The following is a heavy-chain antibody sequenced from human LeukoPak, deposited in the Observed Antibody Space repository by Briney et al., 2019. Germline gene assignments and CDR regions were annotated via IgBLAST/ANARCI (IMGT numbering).Heavy chain of an antibody. J-gene: IGHJ5*02. D-gene: IGHD1-1*01. CDR2: INHSGST. CDR3: ARRNLGRDNWFDP. V-gene: IGHV4-34*01. CDR1: GGSFSGYY. Sequence: PSETLSLTCAVYGGSFSGYYWSWIRQPPGKGLEWIGEINHSGSTNYNPSLKSRVTISVDTSKNQFSLKLSSETAADTAVYYCARRNLGRDNWFDPWGQGTLVTVSS.